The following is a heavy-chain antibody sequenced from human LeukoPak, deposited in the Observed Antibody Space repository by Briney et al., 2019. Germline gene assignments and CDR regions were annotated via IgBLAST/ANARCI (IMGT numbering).Heavy chain of an antibody. V-gene: IGHV3-7*01. J-gene: IGHJ4*02. CDR1: GFDFDNYW. D-gene: IGHD3-9*01. Sequence: PGGSLRLSCAASGFDFDNYWMTWVRQVPGKGLEWVANMNQDGSEQYYVDSVKGRFTISRDNGKKSLYLQMNSLRAEDTAVYYCARDARDILTGPPPFDYWGQGTLVTVSS. CDR3: ARDARDILTGPPPFDY. CDR2: MNQDGSEQ.